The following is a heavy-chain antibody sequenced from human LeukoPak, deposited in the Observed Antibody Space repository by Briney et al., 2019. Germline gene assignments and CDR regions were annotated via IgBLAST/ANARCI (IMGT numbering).Heavy chain of an antibody. CDR1: GFNFNDYY. CDR2: ITTGRTL. CDR3: ARVVYSRPTVGFDP. J-gene: IGHJ5*02. Sequence: GGSLRLSCAASGFNFNDYYMSWIRQAPGKGLEWVSYITTGRTLSYADSVKGRFTISRDNAKNSLFLQMKSLRVEDTAVYYCARVVYSRPTVGFDPWGQGTLVTVSS. V-gene: IGHV3-11*04. D-gene: IGHD1-26*01.